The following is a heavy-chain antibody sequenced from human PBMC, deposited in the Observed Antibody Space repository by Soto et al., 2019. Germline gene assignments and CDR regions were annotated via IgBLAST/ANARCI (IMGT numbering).Heavy chain of an antibody. V-gene: IGHV4-59*08. J-gene: IGHJ6*02. CDR1: GGSISSYY. CDR2: IYYSGST. D-gene: IGHD6-19*01. Sequence: SETLSLTGTVSGGSISSYYWSWIRQPPGKGLEWIGYIYYSGSTNYNPSLKSRVTISVDTSKNQFSLKLSSVTAADTAVYYCARHGIAVAGYYYYGMDVWGQGTTVTVSS. CDR3: ARHGIAVAGYYYYGMDV.